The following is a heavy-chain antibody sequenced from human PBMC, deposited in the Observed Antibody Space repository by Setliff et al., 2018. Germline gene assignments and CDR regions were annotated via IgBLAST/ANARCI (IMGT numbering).Heavy chain of an antibody. CDR1: GGAFSNYG. CDR3: ARESVVVVTTTNYYYYMDV. CDR2: IIPIFGTT. D-gene: IGHD2-21*02. V-gene: IGHV1-69*05. Sequence: ASVKVSCKSSGGAFSNYGITWVRQAPGQGLEWMGGIIPIFGTTTYAQKFQGRVTITTDESTSTGYMELSSLRFEDTAVYYCARESVVVVTTTNYYYYMDVWGEGTTVTVSS. J-gene: IGHJ6*03.